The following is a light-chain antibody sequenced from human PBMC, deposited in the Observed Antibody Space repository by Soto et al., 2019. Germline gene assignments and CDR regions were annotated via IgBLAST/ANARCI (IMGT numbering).Light chain of an antibody. CDR1: SSDVGDSRY. CDR2: EVS. Sequence: QSVLTQPASVSGSPGQSITISCTGTSSDVGDSRYVSWCQHHPGKAPKVMIFEVSDRPSGVSNRFSGSKSGNTASLTISGLQAEDEADYYCSSYTSGSTWVFGGGTKVTVL. J-gene: IGLJ3*02. V-gene: IGLV2-14*01. CDR3: SSYTSGSTWV.